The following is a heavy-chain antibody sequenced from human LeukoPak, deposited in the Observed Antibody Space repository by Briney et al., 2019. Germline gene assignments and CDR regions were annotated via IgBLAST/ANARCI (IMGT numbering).Heavy chain of an antibody. V-gene: IGHV3-7*01. Sequence: PGGSLRLSCAASGFTFSSYWMSWVRQAPGKGLEWVANIKQDGSEKYYVDSVKGRFTISRDNAKNSLYLQMNSLRAEDMAVYYCARNLVYCNGGSCYYHVGVDYWGQGTLVTVSS. CDR1: GFTFSSYW. J-gene: IGHJ4*02. D-gene: IGHD2-15*01. CDR2: IKQDGSEK. CDR3: ARNLVYCNGGSCYYHVGVDY.